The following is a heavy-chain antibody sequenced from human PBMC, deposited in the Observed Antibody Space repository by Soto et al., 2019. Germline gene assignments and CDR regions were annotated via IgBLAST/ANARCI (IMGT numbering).Heavy chain of an antibody. CDR2: ISGSSSII. Sequence: EVQLVESGGGLVQPGGSLRLSCAASGFTFSSYSMNWVRQAPGKGLEWLSYISGSSSIIHYADSVKGRFTISRDNAKNSLNLHMISLRAEDTAEYYCARVKEGDGYNFDYWGQGTLVTVSS. CDR1: GFTFSSYS. D-gene: IGHD5-12*01. CDR3: ARVKEGDGYNFDY. V-gene: IGHV3-48*01. J-gene: IGHJ4*02.